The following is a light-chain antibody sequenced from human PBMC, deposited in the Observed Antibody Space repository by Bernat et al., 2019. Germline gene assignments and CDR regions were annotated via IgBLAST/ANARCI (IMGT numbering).Light chain of an antibody. CDR1: GSDAGSFEL. CDR3: SSYTSTNTLCV. Sequence: QSALTQPASVSGSPGQSIAISCTGTGSDAGSFELVSWYQRYPGKAPKLIIYDVAKRPSGVSDRFLGAKSGNTASLTISGLQAEDEADYYCSSYTSTNTLCVCGAGTEVTVL. V-gene: IGLV2-14*02. J-gene: IGLJ1*01. CDR2: DVA.